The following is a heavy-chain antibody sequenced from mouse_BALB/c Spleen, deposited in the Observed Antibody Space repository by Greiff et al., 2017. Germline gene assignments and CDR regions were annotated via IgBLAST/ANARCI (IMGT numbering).Heavy chain of an antibody. CDR2: ISSGSSTI. V-gene: IGHV5-17*02. Sequence: EVQLVESGGGLVQPGGSRKLSCAASGFTFSSFGMHWVRQAPEKGLEWVAYISSGSSTIYYADTVKGRFTISRDNPKNTLFLQMTSLRSEDTAMYYCARSGLLKMDYWGQGTSVTVSS. CDR3: ARSGLLKMDY. CDR1: GFTFSSFG. D-gene: IGHD1-3*01. J-gene: IGHJ4*01.